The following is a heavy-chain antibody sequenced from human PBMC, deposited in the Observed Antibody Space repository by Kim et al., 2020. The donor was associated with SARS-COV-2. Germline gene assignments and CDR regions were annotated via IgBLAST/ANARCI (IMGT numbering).Heavy chain of an antibody. Sequence: SETLSLTCAVYGGSFSGYYWSWIRQPPGKGLEWIGEINHSGSTNYNPSLKSRVTISVDTSKNQFSLKLSSVTAADTAVYYCARTRRARGAAADMDEYWG. CDR2: INHSGST. D-gene: IGHD6-13*01. V-gene: IGHV4-34*01. J-gene: IGHJ4*01. CDR3: ARTRRARGAAADMDEY. CDR1: GGSFSGYY.